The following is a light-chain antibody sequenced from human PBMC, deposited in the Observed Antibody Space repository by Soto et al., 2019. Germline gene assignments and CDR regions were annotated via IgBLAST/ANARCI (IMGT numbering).Light chain of an antibody. CDR2: DVS. Sequence: QPVLTQPASVSGSPGQSITISCTGTSSDVGGYNYVSWFQQHPGKAPKLMIFDVSNRPSGVSNRFSGSKSANTAALTISGLQAEDEADYYCSSYSSSSILIFGGGTKLTVL. J-gene: IGLJ2*01. CDR3: SSYSSSSILI. V-gene: IGLV2-14*01. CDR1: SSDVGGYNY.